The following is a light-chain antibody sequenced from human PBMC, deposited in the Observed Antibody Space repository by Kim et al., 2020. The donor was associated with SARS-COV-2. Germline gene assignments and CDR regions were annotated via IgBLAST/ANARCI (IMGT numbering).Light chain of an antibody. CDR2: VGTGGIVG. J-gene: IGLJ2*01. Sequence: CTLGSGYGNYKVDWYQQRPGKGPRFVMRVGTGGIVGSKGDGIPDRFSVLGSGLNRYLTIKNIQEEDESDYHCGADHGSGSNFVVVFGGGTQLTVL. CDR3: GADHGSGSNFVVV. CDR1: SGYGNYK. V-gene: IGLV9-49*01.